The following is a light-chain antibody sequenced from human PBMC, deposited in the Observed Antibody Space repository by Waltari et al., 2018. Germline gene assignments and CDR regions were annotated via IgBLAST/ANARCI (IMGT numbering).Light chain of an antibody. J-gene: IGLJ2*01. CDR2: DTS. Sequence: QAVVTQEPSLTVSPGGTVTLTCGSSTGAVTSGHYPYWYQQTPGQAPRTLIDDTSTKHSWTPARFSGSLLGGKAALTLSGAQPEDDAEYYCLLSYSGALVVFGGGTKLTVL. V-gene: IGLV7-46*01. CDR3: LLSYSGALVV. CDR1: TGAVTSGHY.